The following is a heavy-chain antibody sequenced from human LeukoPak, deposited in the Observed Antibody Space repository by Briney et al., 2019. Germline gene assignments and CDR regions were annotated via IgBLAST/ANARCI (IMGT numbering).Heavy chain of an antibody. J-gene: IGHJ4*02. CDR2: ISSSSSNI. CDR3: AIDRYSSGWYTFDY. D-gene: IGHD6-19*01. CDR1: GFTFSNFG. V-gene: IGHV3-21*01. Sequence: RGSLRLSCADSGFTFSNFGINWVRQAPGKGLEWVSSISSSSSNISYADSVKGRSTISRNTAKNSLDLQMSSLRAEDTAVYYCAIDRYSSGWYTFDYWGQGTLVTVSS.